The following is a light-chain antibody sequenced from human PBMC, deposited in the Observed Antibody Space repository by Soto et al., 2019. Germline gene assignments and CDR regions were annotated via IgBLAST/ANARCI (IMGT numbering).Light chain of an antibody. V-gene: IGKV3-11*01. CDR1: QSVSSY. CDR3: QVRTNLLIA. Sequence: IRWTQSQDKMSLSPGERATLSCRASQSVSSYLAWYQQKPGQAPRLLIYDASNRATGIPARFSGTGSGTDFTLTINNLEPEDFAVYYCQVRTNLLIAFGRVRRLAVK. CDR2: DAS. J-gene: IGKJ5*01.